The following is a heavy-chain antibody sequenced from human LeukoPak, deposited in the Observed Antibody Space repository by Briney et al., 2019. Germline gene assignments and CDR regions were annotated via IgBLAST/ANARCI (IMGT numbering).Heavy chain of an antibody. CDR1: GGSISSSSYY. CDR3: ARHLAIFGVVSPFDY. V-gene: IGHV4-39*01. Sequence: PSETLSLTCTVSGGSISSSSYYWGWIRQPPGKGLEWIGSIYYSGSTYYNPSLKSRVTISVDTSKNQFSLKLSSVTAADTAVYYCARHLAIFGVVSPFDYWGQGTLVTVSS. CDR2: IYYSGST. J-gene: IGHJ4*02. D-gene: IGHD3-3*01.